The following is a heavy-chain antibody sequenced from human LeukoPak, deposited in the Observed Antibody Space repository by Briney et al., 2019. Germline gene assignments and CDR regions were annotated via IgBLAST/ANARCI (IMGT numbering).Heavy chain of an antibody. CDR3: ARAGYSGYDFHY. J-gene: IGHJ4*02. CDR1: GGPISSGGYS. CDR2: IYHSGST. D-gene: IGHD5-12*01. V-gene: IGHV4-30-2*01. Sequence: SETLSLTCAVSGGPISSGGYSWSWIRQPPGKGLEWIGYIYHSGSTYYNPSLKSRVTISVDRSKNQFSLKLGSVTAADTAVYYCARAGYSGYDFHYWGQGTLVTVSS.